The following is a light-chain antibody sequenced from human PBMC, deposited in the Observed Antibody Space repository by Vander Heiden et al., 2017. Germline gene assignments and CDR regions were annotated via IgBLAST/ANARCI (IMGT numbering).Light chain of an antibody. CDR2: GAS. CDR1: QSVSSNY. Sequence: DMALTQSPGTMSLSPGERATLSCMAIQSVSSNYLAWYQQIPGYAPRLLIYGASSMATAIPDRFSGNGYGTDFTLTISRLEPEDFAVYFCQWNGSSPLYTFGQGTKLEIK. V-gene: IGKV3-20*01. J-gene: IGKJ2*01. CDR3: QWNGSSPLYT.